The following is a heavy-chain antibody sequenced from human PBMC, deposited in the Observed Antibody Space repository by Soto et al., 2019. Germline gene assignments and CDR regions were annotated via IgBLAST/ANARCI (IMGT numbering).Heavy chain of an antibody. J-gene: IGHJ3*02. V-gene: IGHV1-3*01. CDR1: GYTFTSYA. Sequence: SCKASGYTFTSYAMHWVLQAPGQRLEWMGWINAGNGNTKYSQKFQGRVTITRDTSASTAYMELSSLRSEDTAVYYCASRVVAATLGAFDIWGQGTMVTVSS. D-gene: IGHD2-15*01. CDR2: INAGNGNT. CDR3: ASRVVAATLGAFDI.